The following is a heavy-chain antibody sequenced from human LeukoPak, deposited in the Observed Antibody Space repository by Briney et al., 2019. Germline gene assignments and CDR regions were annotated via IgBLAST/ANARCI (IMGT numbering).Heavy chain of an antibody. J-gene: IGHJ3*02. V-gene: IGHV3-7*01. CDR2: IKEDGSEK. Sequence: QPGGSLRLSCAASGFIFTDYWMYWVRQAPGRGLAWVANIKEDGSEKNYVDSVKGRFTISRDNAKNSVYLQMNSLRVEDTAVYYCARRNGDAFDIWGQGTMVTVSS. CDR1: GFIFTDYW. CDR3: ARRNGDAFDI.